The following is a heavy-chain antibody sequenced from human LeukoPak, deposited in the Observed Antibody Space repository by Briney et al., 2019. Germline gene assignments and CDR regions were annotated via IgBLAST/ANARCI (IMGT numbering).Heavy chain of an antibody. CDR1: GFTFSNFW. Sequence: GGSLRLFCTASGFTFSNFWMGWVRQAPGKGREWVANIKQDETEKFYLGSVKGRFTISRDNAKNSLYLQMNSLRVEDTALYYCVRRGSTSPGNWYKLLDQRGRGTLVTDSS. V-gene: IGHV3-7*03. CDR3: VRRGSTSPGNWYKLLDQ. CDR2: IKQDETEK. J-gene: IGHJ4*02. D-gene: IGHD2-2*01.